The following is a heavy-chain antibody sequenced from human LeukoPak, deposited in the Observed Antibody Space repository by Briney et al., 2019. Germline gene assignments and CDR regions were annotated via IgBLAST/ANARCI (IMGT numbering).Heavy chain of an antibody. Sequence: PGGSLRLSCAASGFTFSSYWMPWVRQAPGKGLVWVSRINSDGSSTSYADSVKGRFTISRDNAKNTLYLQMNSLRAEDTAVYYCAREVTTGTLYGDYNWFDPWGQGTLVTVSS. CDR3: AREVTTGTLYGDYNWFDP. V-gene: IGHV3-74*01. CDR1: GFTFSSYW. J-gene: IGHJ5*02. CDR2: INSDGSST. D-gene: IGHD4-17*01.